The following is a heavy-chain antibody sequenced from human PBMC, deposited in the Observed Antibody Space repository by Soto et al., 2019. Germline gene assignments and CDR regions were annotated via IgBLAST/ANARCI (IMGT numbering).Heavy chain of an antibody. CDR1: GGSISSGDYY. V-gene: IGHV4-30-4*01. Sequence: KTSETLSLTCTVSGGSISSGDYYWSWIRQPPGKGLEWIGYIYYSGSTYYNPSLKSRVTISVDTSKNQFSLKLSSVTAADTAVYYCARIIRFLEWLGVDPWGQGTLVTVSS. J-gene: IGHJ5*02. CDR3: ARIIRFLEWLGVDP. D-gene: IGHD3-3*01. CDR2: IYYSGST.